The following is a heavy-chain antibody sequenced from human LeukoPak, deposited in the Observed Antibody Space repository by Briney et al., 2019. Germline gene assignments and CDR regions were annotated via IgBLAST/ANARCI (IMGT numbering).Heavy chain of an antibody. D-gene: IGHD3-10*01. CDR1: GFTFSSYS. V-gene: IGHV3-21*01. Sequence: PGGSLRLSCAASGFTFSSYSMNWVRQAPGKGLEWVSSISSSSSYIYYADSVKGRFTISRDNAKNTLYLQMNSLRAEDTAVYYCARTYYYGSGSYYGPYDYWGQGTLVTVSS. CDR2: ISSSSSYI. CDR3: ARTYYYGSGSYYGPYDY. J-gene: IGHJ4*02.